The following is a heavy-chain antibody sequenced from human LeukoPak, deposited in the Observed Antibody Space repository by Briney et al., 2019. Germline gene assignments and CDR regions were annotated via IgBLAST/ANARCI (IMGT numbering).Heavy chain of an antibody. Sequence: PSETLSLTCTVSGGSISSYYWSWIRQPPGKGLEWIGYIYYSGSTYYNPSLKSRVTISVDTSKNQFSLKLSSVTAADTAVYYCARGSKVWGQGTLVTVSS. J-gene: IGHJ4*02. CDR1: GGSISSYY. CDR2: IYYSGST. D-gene: IGHD3-10*01. CDR3: ARGSKV. V-gene: IGHV4-59*06.